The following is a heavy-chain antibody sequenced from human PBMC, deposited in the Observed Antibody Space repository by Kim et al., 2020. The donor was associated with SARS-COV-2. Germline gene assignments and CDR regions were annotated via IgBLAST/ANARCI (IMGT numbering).Heavy chain of an antibody. CDR1: GGSFSGYY. CDR2: INHSGST. CDR3: ARGLGTYNYGSGSFYNPIESRNYYGMDV. Sequence: ETLSLTCAVYGGSFSGYYWSWIRQPPGKGLEWIGEINHSGSTNYNPSLKSRVTISVDTAKNQFSLKLSSVTAADTAVYYCARGLGTYNYGSGSFYNPIESRNYYGMDVWGQGTTVTVSS. V-gene: IGHV4-34*01. D-gene: IGHD3-10*01. J-gene: IGHJ6*02.